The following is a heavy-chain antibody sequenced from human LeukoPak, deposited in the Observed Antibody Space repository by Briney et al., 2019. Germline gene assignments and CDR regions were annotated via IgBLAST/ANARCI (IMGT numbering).Heavy chain of an antibody. D-gene: IGHD3-16*01. CDR3: ARDWGRRAAPDAFDI. Sequence: GGSLRLSCAASGFTFSSYSMNWVRQAPGKGPEWVSYISSSSSTIYYADSVKGRFTISRDNAKNSLYLQMNSLSAEDTAVYYCARDWGRRAAPDAFDIWGQGTMVTVSS. CDR2: ISSSSSTI. V-gene: IGHV3-48*01. CDR1: GFTFSSYS. J-gene: IGHJ3*02.